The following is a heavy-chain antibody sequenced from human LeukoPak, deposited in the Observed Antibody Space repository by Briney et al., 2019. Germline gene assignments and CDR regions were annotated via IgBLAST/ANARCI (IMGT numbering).Heavy chain of an antibody. CDR3: ARGGASKSTIFGVALRRRTNWFDP. D-gene: IGHD3-3*01. CDR1: GYTFTSYD. J-gene: IGHJ5*02. V-gene: IGHV1-8*03. Sequence: GASVKVSCKASGYTFTSYDIYWVRQATGQGLEWMGWMNANSGNTGYTQKFQGRVTINRNTSISTAYMELSSLRSEDTAVYYCARGGASKSTIFGVALRRRTNWFDPWGQGTLVTVSS. CDR2: MNANSGNT.